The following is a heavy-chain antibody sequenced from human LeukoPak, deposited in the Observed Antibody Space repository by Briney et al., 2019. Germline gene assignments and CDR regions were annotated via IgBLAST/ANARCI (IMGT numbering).Heavy chain of an antibody. Sequence: SGGSLRLSCAASGFTFSSYAMHWVRQAPGKGLEWVSGISWNSGSIGYADSVKGRFTISRDNAKNSLYLQMNSLRAEDTALYYCATAEHYDILTGYLAYWGQGTLVTVSS. D-gene: IGHD3-9*01. CDR2: ISWNSGSI. V-gene: IGHV3-9*01. J-gene: IGHJ4*02. CDR1: GFTFSSYA. CDR3: ATAEHYDILTGYLAY.